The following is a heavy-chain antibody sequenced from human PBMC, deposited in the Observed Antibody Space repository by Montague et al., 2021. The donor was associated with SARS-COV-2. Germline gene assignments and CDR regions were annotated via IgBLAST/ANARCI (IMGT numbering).Heavy chain of an antibody. CDR2: KYYSGNT. CDR3: ASPTYDYDSGGSVAFDI. J-gene: IGHJ3*02. V-gene: IGHV4-39*01. D-gene: IGHD3-22*01. CDR1: GASISSRSYY. Sequence: SETLSLTCTISGASISSRSYYWGWVRQPPGKGLEWIGGKYYSGNTYYNPTLKSRVTISVDTSKNQFSLKLTSVTAADTAVYFCASPTYDYDSGGSVAFDIWGQGTMVTVSS.